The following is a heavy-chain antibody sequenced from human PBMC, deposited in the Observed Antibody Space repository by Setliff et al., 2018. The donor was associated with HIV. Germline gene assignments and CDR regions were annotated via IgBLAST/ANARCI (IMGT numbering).Heavy chain of an antibody. Sequence: PSETLSLTCTVSGASINRGDSYWTWIRQSPGKGLEWIGFIYYSGSNYYTPSLKSRISISLGASKSQFSLWLTSVTAADPAVYYWARGRWGGGAGAPSYYFDSWGQGTLVTVSS. CDR2: IYYSGSN. CDR3: ARGRWGGGAGAPSYYFDS. J-gene: IGHJ4*02. CDR1: GASINRGDSY. V-gene: IGHV4-30-4*01. D-gene: IGHD6-19*01.